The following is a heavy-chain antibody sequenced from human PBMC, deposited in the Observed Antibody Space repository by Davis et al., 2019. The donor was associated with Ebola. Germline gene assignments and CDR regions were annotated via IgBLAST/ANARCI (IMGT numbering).Heavy chain of an antibody. CDR1: GFTFSSYD. V-gene: IGHV3-13*01. CDR2: IGTAGDT. J-gene: IGHJ4*02. CDR3: ARGGSSVSYAYFDY. Sequence: GESLNISCAASGFTFSSYDMHWVRQATGKGLEWVSAIGTAGDTYYPGSVKGRFTISSENAKNSLYLQMNRLRAVNTAVYYCARGGSSVSYAYFDYWGQGTLVTVSS. D-gene: IGHD1-26*01.